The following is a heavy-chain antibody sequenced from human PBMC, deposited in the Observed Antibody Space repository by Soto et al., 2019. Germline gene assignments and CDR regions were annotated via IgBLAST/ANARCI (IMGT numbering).Heavy chain of an antibody. Sequence: SETLSLSCAVSGGSISSSNWWSWVRQPPGKGLEWIGEIYHSGSTNYNPSLKSRVTISVDKSKNQFSLKLSSVTAADTAVYYCASWADLSATPENYYYYGMDVWGQGTTVTVSS. V-gene: IGHV4-4*02. CDR3: ASWADLSATPENYYYYGMDV. D-gene: IGHD3-3*01. CDR2: IYHSGST. CDR1: GGSISSSNW. J-gene: IGHJ6*02.